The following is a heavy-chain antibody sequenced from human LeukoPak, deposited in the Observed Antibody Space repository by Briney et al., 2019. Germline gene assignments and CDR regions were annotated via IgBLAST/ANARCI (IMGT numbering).Heavy chain of an antibody. CDR1: TYSVTSDYY. Sequence: SETLSLTCAVSTYSVTSDYYWAWIRQSPETGVEWIGTIYHTGSSYYNPSLESRVTMSVHTFDNEFSLKLTSVTAADTAVYYCARHWGRREAFDIWGQGTVVTVSS. V-gene: IGHV4-38-2*01. D-gene: IGHD3-16*01. J-gene: IGHJ3*02. CDR3: ARHWGRREAFDI. CDR2: IYHTGSS.